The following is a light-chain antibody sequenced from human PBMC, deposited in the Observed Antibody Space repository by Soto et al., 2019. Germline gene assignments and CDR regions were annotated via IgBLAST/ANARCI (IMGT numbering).Light chain of an antibody. Sequence: QSVLTQPPSASGTPGQRVTISCSGSSSNIGSKTVNWYQQLPGTAPKLLIYSNYQRPSGVPDRFSGSKSGTSASLAISGLQSEDEADYYCSAWYASLNGYVFGTGTKVTVL. J-gene: IGLJ1*01. CDR3: SAWYASLNGYV. V-gene: IGLV1-44*01. CDR1: SSNIGSKT. CDR2: SNY.